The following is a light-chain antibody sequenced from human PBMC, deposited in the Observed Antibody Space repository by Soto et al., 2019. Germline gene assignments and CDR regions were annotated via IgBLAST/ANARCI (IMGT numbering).Light chain of an antibody. Sequence: QSALTQPASVSGSPGQSITISCTGTSSDVGGYNYVSWYQQHPGKVPKLMIYDVSYRPSGVSNRFSGSKSGNTASLTISGLQAEDEADYYCSSYTSSSTLVFGGGTKVTVL. CDR1: SSDVGGYNY. V-gene: IGLV2-14*01. CDR3: SSYTSSSTLV. J-gene: IGLJ2*01. CDR2: DVS.